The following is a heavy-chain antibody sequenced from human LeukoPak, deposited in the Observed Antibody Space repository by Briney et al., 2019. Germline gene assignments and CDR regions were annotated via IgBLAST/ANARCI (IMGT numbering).Heavy chain of an antibody. CDR3: ASALSSWYYFDY. CDR1: GGSISSYY. V-gene: IGHV4-59*08. CDR2: IYYSGST. D-gene: IGHD6-13*01. Sequence: PETLSLTCTVSGGSISSYYWSWIRQPPGKGLEWIGYIYYSGSTNYNPSLKSRVTISVDTSKNQFSLKLSSVTAADTAVYYCASALSSWYYFDYWGQGTLVTVSS. J-gene: IGHJ4*02.